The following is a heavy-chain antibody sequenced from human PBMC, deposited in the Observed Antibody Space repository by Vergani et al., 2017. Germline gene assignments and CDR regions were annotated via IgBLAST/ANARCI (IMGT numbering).Heavy chain of an antibody. Sequence: EVQLVESGGGVVRPGGSLRLSCAASGFTFDDYGMSWVRQAPGKGLEWVSGINWNGGSTGYADSVKGRFTISRDNAKNSLYLQMNSLRAEDTALYYCARVSCSSTSCYGAFYYYGMDVWGQGTTVTVSS. CDR1: GFTFDDYG. D-gene: IGHD2-2*01. J-gene: IGHJ6*02. V-gene: IGHV3-20*04. CDR2: INWNGGST. CDR3: ARVSCSSTSCYGAFYYYGMDV.